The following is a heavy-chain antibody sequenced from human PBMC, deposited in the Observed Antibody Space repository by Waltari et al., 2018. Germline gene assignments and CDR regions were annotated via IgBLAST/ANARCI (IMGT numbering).Heavy chain of an antibody. CDR3: HGTGLQPYKYGMDV. CDR2: FDPEEGET. Sequence: HVQLVQSGAEVKKPGASVKVSCKVSGYSLTELSRHWVRQAPGKGLEWMGGFDPEEGETIYARKLQGRVTVTEDTSTDTAFMELSSLRSEDTAVYYCHGTGLQPYKYGMDVWGQGTTVTVSS. V-gene: IGHV1-24*01. D-gene: IGHD4-4*01. CDR1: GYSLTELS. J-gene: IGHJ6*02.